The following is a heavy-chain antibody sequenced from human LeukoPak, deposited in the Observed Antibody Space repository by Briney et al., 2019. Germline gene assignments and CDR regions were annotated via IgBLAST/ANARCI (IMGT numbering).Heavy chain of an antibody. V-gene: IGHV3-30*02. D-gene: IGHD3-10*01. CDR1: GFTFSSYG. CDR3: AKDPFGGSGSYCDY. J-gene: IGHJ4*02. Sequence: PGGSLRLSCAASGFTFSSYGMHWVRQAPGKGLEWVAFTRYDGSNKYYADSVKGRFTISRDNSKNTLYLQMNSLRAEDTAVYYCAKDPFGGSGSYCDYWGQGTLVTVSS. CDR2: TRYDGSNK.